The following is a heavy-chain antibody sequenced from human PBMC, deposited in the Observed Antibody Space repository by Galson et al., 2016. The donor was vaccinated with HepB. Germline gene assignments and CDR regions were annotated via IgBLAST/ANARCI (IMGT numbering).Heavy chain of an antibody. Sequence: SLRLSCAASAFTFSCCCMPWVRQAPGKGLEWVAVIWPDASNEKYADAVKGRFTISRDNSKNTVYLQMNNMRVEDTALYYFAKEGHYGGPFYMDVWGDGTTVTVSS. CDR2: IWPDASNE. CDR1: AFTFSCCC. D-gene: IGHD4-17*01. CDR3: AKEGHYGGPFYMDV. V-gene: IGHV3-33*06. J-gene: IGHJ6*03.